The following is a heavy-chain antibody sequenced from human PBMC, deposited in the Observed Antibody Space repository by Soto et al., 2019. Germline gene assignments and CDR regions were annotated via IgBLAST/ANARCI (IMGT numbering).Heavy chain of an antibody. CDR1: GFPFGDSY. V-gene: IGHV3-11*06. Sequence: GGSLRLSCAVSGFPFGDSYMSWIRQAPGKGLEWLSYISPGSRYPAYADSVKGRFTISRDNAKRSLYLQMMSLTDEDTAIYYCVRGGGGGLFDPWGQGTMVTVSS. CDR2: ISPGSRYP. CDR3: VRGGGGGLFDP. D-gene: IGHD2-15*01. J-gene: IGHJ5*02.